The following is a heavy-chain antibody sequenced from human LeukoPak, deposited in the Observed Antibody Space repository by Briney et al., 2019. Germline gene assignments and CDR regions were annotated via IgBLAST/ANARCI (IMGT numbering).Heavy chain of an antibody. CDR1: GGSISSGSYY. D-gene: IGHD6-6*01. Sequence: SQTLSLTCTVSGGSISSGSYYWSWIRQPAGKGLEWIGRIYTSGSTNYNPSLKSRVTISVDTSKNQFSLKLSSVTAADTAVYYCARAPFRGSSGFYYYYYMDGWGKGTTVTVSS. CDR3: ARAPFRGSSGFYYYYYMDG. V-gene: IGHV4-61*02. J-gene: IGHJ6*03. CDR2: IYTSGST.